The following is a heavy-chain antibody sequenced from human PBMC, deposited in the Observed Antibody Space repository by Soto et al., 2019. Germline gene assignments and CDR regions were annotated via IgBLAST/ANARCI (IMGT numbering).Heavy chain of an antibody. CDR3: ARDLSGPNDY. CDR1: GLTCSSYW. J-gene: IGHJ4*02. D-gene: IGHD6-25*01. CDR2: INRDGSNK. V-gene: IGHV3-74*01. Sequence: EVQLVEAGGGLVQPGGSLRLSCAASGLTCSSYWMHWVRQAPGKGLVWVSLINRDGSNKKYADSVKGRFTISRDNAKNTLYLQMNRLRAEDTAVYYCARDLSGPNDYWGQGTLVTVSS.